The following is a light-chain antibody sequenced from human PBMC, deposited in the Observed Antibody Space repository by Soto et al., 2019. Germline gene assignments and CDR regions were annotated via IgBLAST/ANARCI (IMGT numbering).Light chain of an antibody. Sequence: EIVMTQSPGTLSVSPGERATLSCRASQSVSSNLAWYQQKPGQAPRLLIYGASTRATGIPARFSGSGSETEFTLTNSSLQSEDFAVYYCQQFYNWPRTFGQGTKVEIK. J-gene: IGKJ1*01. V-gene: IGKV3-15*01. CDR1: QSVSSN. CDR3: QQFYNWPRT. CDR2: GAS.